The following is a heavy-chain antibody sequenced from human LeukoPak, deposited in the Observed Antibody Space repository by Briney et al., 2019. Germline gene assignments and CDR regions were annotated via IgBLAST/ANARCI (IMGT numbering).Heavy chain of an antibody. CDR3: ARAANWGFLDS. Sequence: SETLSLTCAVYGGPFSGFYWSWIRQPPGKGLEWIGEINHSGGTNYNPSLKSRVTISVDTSKNQISLKLSSVTAADTAVYYCARAANWGFLDSWGQGNLVTVSS. CDR1: GGPFSGFY. CDR2: INHSGGT. D-gene: IGHD7-27*01. J-gene: IGHJ4*02. V-gene: IGHV4-34*01.